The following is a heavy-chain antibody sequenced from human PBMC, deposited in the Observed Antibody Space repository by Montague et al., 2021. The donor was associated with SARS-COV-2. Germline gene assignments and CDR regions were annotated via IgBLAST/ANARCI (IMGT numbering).Heavy chain of an antibody. V-gene: IGHV4-31*03. CDR2: IYYSGST. CDR1: GGSISSGGYY. CDR3: ALDYFRVRSWYGMDV. Sequence: TLSLTCSVSGGSISSGGYYWSWIRQHPGKGLEWIGYIYYSGSTYYNPSLKSRVTISVDTSKNQFSLRPSSVAAADRAVYYCALDYFRVRSWYGMDVWGQGTTVTVSS. J-gene: IGHJ6*02. D-gene: IGHD3-10*01.